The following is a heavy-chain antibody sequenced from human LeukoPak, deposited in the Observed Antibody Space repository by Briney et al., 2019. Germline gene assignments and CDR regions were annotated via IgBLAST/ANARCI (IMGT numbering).Heavy chain of an antibody. J-gene: IGHJ4*02. V-gene: IGHV3-7*03. CDR2: INRDGSEK. CDR1: GFSFSDYW. CDR3: AGGGYISSWYWVY. D-gene: IGHD6-13*01. Sequence: GGSLRLSCAASGFSFSDYWMTWVRQAPGKALEWVANINRDGSEKYYVDSVKGRFTISRDSPKNSLYLQMNNLRAEDTATYYCAGGGYISSWYWVYWGQGTLVTVSS.